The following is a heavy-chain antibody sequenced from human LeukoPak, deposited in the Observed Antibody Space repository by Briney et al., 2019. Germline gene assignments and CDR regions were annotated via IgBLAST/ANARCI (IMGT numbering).Heavy chain of an antibody. V-gene: IGHV5-51*01. CDR2: IYPFDSHI. CDR3: ATIAAAGRESRY. CDR1: GYTVIRYW. D-gene: IGHD6-25*01. Sequence: GESLKISCQGSGYTVIRYWIGWVRQMPGKGLEWMGIIYPFDSHIKYSPSFQGQITISADKSTNTAYLQWSSLKASDTAIYYCATIAAAGRESRYWGQGTLVTVSS. J-gene: IGHJ4*02.